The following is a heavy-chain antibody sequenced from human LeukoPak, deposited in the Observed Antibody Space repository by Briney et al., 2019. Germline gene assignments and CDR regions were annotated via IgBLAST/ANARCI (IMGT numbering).Heavy chain of an antibody. CDR3: ARFGHCSGGSCYYFELDY. V-gene: IGHV1-46*03. CDR2: INPSGGST. Sequence: GASVKVSCKASGYTFTSYYMHWVRQAPGQGLEWMGIINPSGGSTRYAQKFQGRVTMTRDTSTSTVYMELSSLRSEDTAVYYCARFGHCSGGSCYYFELDYWGQGTLVTVSS. J-gene: IGHJ4*02. CDR1: GYTFTSYY. D-gene: IGHD2-15*01.